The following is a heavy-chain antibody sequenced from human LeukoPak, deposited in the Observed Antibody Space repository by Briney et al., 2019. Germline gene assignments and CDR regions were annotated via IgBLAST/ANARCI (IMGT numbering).Heavy chain of an antibody. Sequence: GASVKVSCKASGYTFTSYDINWVRQATGQGLEWMGWVNPNSGNTGYAQKFQGRVTMTRNTSISTAYMELSSLRSEDTAVYYCAREAAVARFYYYYGMDVWGQGTTVTVSS. V-gene: IGHV1-8*01. CDR3: AREAAVARFYYYYGMDV. CDR2: VNPNSGNT. J-gene: IGHJ6*02. CDR1: GYTFTSYD. D-gene: IGHD6-13*01.